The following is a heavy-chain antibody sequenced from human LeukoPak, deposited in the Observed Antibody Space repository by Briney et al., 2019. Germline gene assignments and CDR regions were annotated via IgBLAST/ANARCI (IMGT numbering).Heavy chain of an antibody. D-gene: IGHD2-2*01. CDR3: ARVVPAAVYYYYYMDV. CDR1: GGTFSSYA. CDR2: IIPIFGTA. Sequence: SVKVSCKASGGTFSSYAISWVRQAPGQGLEWMGGIIPIFGTANYAQKFLGRVTITADESTSTAYMELSSLRSEDTAVYYCARVVPAAVYYYYYMDVWGKGTTVTVSS. J-gene: IGHJ6*03. V-gene: IGHV1-69*13.